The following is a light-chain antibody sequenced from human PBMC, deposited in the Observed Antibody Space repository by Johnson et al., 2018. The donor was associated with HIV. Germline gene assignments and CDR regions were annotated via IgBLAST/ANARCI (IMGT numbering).Light chain of an antibody. CDR1: SSNIGNNY. CDR3: GTWDNSLSAGGV. CDR2: ENN. V-gene: IGLV1-51*02. Sequence: QSVLTQSPSVSAAPGQKVTISCSGSSSNIGNNYISWYQQFPGTAPKLLIYENNKRPSGIPDRFSGSKSGTSATLDITGLQTGDEADDYCGTWDNSLSAGGVFGTGTKVTVL. J-gene: IGLJ1*01.